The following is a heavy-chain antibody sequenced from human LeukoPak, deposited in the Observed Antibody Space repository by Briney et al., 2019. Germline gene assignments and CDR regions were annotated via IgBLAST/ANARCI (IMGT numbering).Heavy chain of an antibody. CDR1: GYGFTSYW. D-gene: IGHD3-22*01. V-gene: IGHV5-51*01. Sequence: GESLKISCKGSGYGFTSYWIGWVRQMPGKGLEWMGIIYPGDSDTRYSPSFQGQVTISADKSISTAYLQWSSLKASDTAMYYCARPGYYDSSGYYGFDYWGQGTLVTVSS. CDR2: IYPGDSDT. CDR3: ARPGYYDSSGYYGFDY. J-gene: IGHJ4*02.